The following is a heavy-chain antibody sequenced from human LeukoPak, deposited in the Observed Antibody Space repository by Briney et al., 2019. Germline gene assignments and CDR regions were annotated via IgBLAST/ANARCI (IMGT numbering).Heavy chain of an antibody. D-gene: IGHD6-19*01. CDR2: IYYSGST. J-gene: IGHJ4*02. CDR3: ARSERYNSGWYFYFDY. Sequence: SETLSLTCSVSGGSINSYYWSWIRQPPGKGLEWIGYIYYSGSTNYSPSLKSRVTISVDTSKNQFSLNLSSVTAADTAVYYCARSERYNSGWYFYFDYWGQGTLVTVSS. CDR1: GGSINSYY. V-gene: IGHV4-59*01.